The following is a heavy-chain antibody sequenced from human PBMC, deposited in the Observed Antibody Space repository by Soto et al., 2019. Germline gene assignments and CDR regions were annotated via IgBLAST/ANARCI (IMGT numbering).Heavy chain of an antibody. CDR2: ISYDGSYQ. J-gene: IGHJ4*02. Sequence: QVQLVESGGGVVQPGTSLRLSCEASGFAFNKVGMHWVRQAPGKGLEWVAFISYDGSYQYYADSVQGRLTITRDNSMNTLNMPLNSLRREDTAVYYCAKGGELGGVLGDHWGPGTLVTVSS. CDR1: GFAFNKVG. D-gene: IGHD7-27*01. CDR3: AKGGELGGVLGDH. V-gene: IGHV3-30*18.